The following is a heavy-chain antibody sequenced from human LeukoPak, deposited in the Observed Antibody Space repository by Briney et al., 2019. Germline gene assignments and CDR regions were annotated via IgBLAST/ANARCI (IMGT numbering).Heavy chain of an antibody. CDR1: GFTFSSYA. D-gene: IGHD6-6*01. CDR2: VSESGVTT. V-gene: IGHV3-23*01. Sequence: GGSLRLSCAASGFTFSSYAMNWVRQALGKGPEWVAAVSESGVTTYYADSVKGRFAISRDNSKNTVYLQMSSLRDDDTAVYYCATRYSSFLGTGWFVFDYWGQGTLVTVSS. CDR3: ATRYSSFLGTGWFVFDY. J-gene: IGHJ4*02.